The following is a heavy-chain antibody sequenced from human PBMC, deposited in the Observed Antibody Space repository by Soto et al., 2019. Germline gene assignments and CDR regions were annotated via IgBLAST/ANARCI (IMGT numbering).Heavy chain of an antibody. D-gene: IGHD1-20*01. CDR1: GFTFSSYG. J-gene: IGHJ6*02. Sequence: QVQLVESGGGVVQPGRSLRLSCAASGFTFSSYGMHWVRQAPGKGLERVAVIWYYGSNKYYADSVKGRFTISRDNSKNTLYLQMNSLRAEDTAVYYCARGGPRLYNWKVSGIDVWGQGATVTVSS. CDR2: IWYYGSNK. V-gene: IGHV3-33*01. CDR3: ARGGPRLYNWKVSGIDV.